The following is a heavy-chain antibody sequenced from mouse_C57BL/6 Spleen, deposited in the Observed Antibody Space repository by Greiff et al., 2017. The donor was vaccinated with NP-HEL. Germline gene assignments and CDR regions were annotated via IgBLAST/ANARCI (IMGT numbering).Heavy chain of an antibody. CDR2: IYPRDGST. D-gene: IGHD1-1*01. Sequence: VQLHQSGPELVKPGASVKLSCKASGYTFTSYDINWVKQRPGQGLEWIGWIYPRDGSTKYNEKFKGKATLTVDTSSSTAYMELHSLTSEDSAVYFCARSPPDYYGSSHYAMDYWGQGTSVTVSS. CDR1: GYTFTSYD. J-gene: IGHJ4*01. CDR3: ARSPPDYYGSSHYAMDY. V-gene: IGHV1-85*01.